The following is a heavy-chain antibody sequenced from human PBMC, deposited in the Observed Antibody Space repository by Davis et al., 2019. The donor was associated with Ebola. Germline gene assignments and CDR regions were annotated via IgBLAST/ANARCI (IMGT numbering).Heavy chain of an antibody. CDR2: LSGSGGGT. D-gene: IGHD2-15*01. J-gene: IGHJ5*02. CDR3: AKGADGRGYSPSDP. CDR1: GFTFNTYA. V-gene: IGHV3-23*01. Sequence: ESLKISCAASGFTFNTYAMNWVRQSPGKGVEWVSMLSGSGGGTYYAESVRGRFTISRDNSKKTLYLQMNCLRAEDTDIYYCAKGADGRGYSPSDPWGQGTLVTVSS.